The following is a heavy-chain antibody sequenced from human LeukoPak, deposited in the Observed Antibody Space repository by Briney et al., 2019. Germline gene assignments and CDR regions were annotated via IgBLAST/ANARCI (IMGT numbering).Heavy chain of an antibody. D-gene: IGHD3-10*01. V-gene: IGHV1-69*04. CDR3: AGTETSTQRRAMVRGPMNWFDP. CDR2: IIPILGIA. CDR1: GGTFSSYA. J-gene: IGHJ5*02. Sequence: SVKVSCKASGGTFSSYAISWVRQAPGQGLEWMGRIIPILGIANYAQKFQGRVTITADKSTSTAYMELSSLRSEDTAVYYCAGTETSTQRRAMVRGPMNWFDPWGQGTLVTVSS.